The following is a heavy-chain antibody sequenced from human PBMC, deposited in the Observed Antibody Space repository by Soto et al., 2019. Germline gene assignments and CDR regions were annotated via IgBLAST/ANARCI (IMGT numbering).Heavy chain of an antibody. CDR2: INPNSGGT. CDR1: GYTFTGYY. CDR3: ARVPIDFWSGYYPSYYGMDV. D-gene: IGHD3-3*01. J-gene: IGHJ6*02. V-gene: IGHV1-2*04. Sequence: ASVKVSCKASGYTFTGYYMHWVRQAPGQGLEWMGWINPNSGGTNYAQKFQGWVTMTRDTSISTAYMELSRLRSDDTAVYYCARVPIDFWSGYYPSYYGMDVWGQGTTVTVSS.